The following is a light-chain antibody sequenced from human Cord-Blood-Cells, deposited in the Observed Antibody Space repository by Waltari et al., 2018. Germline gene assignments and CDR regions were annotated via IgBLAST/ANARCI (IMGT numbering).Light chain of an antibody. J-gene: IGKJ2*01. CDR2: DAS. CDR3: QQYDNLPYT. CDR1: QDISNY. Sequence: DIQMTQSPVSLSASVGDRVTITCQASQDISNYLNWYQQKPGKAPKLLIYDASNLETGVPSRFSGSGSGTDFTFTISSLQPEDIATYYCQQYDNLPYTFGQGTKLEIK. V-gene: IGKV1-33*01.